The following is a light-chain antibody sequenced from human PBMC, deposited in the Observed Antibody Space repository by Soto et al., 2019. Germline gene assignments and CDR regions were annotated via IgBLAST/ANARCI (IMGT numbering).Light chain of an antibody. CDR2: DAS. J-gene: IGKJ1*01. CDR3: QQYDSWPPVT. CDR1: QSVSGSF. Sequence: ELVLTQSPGTLSLSPGEGVTLSCRASQSVSGSFLAWYQQKPGQAPRLLIYDASKRATGIPARFSGSGSGTEFTLTISSLQSEDNAVYYCQQYDSWPPVTFGQGTKVDIK. V-gene: IGKV3-20*01.